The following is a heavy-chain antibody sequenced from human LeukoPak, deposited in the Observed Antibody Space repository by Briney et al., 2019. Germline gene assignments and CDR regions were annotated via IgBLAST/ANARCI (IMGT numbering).Heavy chain of an antibody. CDR3: ARDAFGGAKAYFDY. J-gene: IGHJ4*02. Sequence: EASVKVSCKASGYTFTSYGISWVRQAPGQGLEWMGWISAYNGNTNYAQKLQGRVTMTTDTSTSTAYMELRSLRSDDTAVYYCARDAFGGAKAYFDYWGQGTLVTLSS. CDR2: ISAYNGNT. CDR1: GYTFTSYG. V-gene: IGHV1-18*04. D-gene: IGHD3-16*01.